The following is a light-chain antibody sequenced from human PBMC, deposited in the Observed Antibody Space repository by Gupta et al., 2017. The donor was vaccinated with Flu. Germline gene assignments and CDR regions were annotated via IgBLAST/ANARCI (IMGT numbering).Light chain of an antibody. CDR2: GAS. CDR3: QQDNNWPPWT. V-gene: IGKV3-15*01. Sequence: EIVMTQSPATLSVSPGGRATLSCRASQSVSSNLAWYQQKPGQAPRLLIYGASTRATGIPARFSGSGFGTEFTLTISSRQSEDFAVYYCQQDNNWPPWTFGQGTKVEIK. CDR1: QSVSSN. J-gene: IGKJ1*01.